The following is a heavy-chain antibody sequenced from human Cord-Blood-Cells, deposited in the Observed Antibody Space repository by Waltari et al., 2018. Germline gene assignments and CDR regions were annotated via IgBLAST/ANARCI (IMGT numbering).Heavy chain of an antibody. D-gene: IGHD6-6*01. J-gene: IGHJ2*01. CDR3: ARDPRSYSSSSWYFDL. CDR2: MNPNSGGT. V-gene: IGHV1-2*06. Sequence: QVQLVQSGAEVKKPGASVKVSCKASGYTFTGYYMHWVRQAPVKGLEWMGRMNPNSGGTNYAQKLQGRVTMTRDTSISTAYMELSRLRSDDTAVYYCARDPRSYSSSSWYFDLWGRGTLVTVSS. CDR1: GYTFTGYY.